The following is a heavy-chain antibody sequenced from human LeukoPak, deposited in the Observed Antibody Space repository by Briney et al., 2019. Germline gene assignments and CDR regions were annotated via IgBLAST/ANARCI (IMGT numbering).Heavy chain of an antibody. CDR1: GGSISSGGYY. V-gene: IGHV4-30-2*01. CDR2: IYHSGST. J-gene: IGHJ4*02. Sequence: SETLSLTCTVSGGSISSGGYYWSWIRQPPGKGLEWIGYIYHSGSTYYNPSLKSRVTISVDRSKNQFSLKLSSVTAADTAVYCCASSTYCSSTSCPGELDYWGQGTLVTVSS. D-gene: IGHD2-2*01. CDR3: ASSTYCSSTSCPGELDY.